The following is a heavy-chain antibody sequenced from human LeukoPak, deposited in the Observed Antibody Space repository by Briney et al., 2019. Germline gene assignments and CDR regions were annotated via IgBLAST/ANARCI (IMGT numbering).Heavy chain of an antibody. V-gene: IGHV4-59*12. D-gene: IGHD3-9*01. CDR1: GGSISSYY. Sequence: SETLSLTCIVSGGSISSYYWSWIRQSPGKGLEWIGYIYYSGSTNYNPSLKSRVTISVDTSKNQFSLKLSSVTAADTAVYYCARDQRGRYFDWLPFDYWGQGTLVTVSS. CDR2: IYYSGST. CDR3: ARDQRGRYFDWLPFDY. J-gene: IGHJ4*02.